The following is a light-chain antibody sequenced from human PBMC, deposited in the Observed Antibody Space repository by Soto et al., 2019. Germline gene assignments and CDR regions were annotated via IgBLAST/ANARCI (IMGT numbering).Light chain of an antibody. Sequence: QPVLTQPPSASGTPGQRVTISCSGNRSNIGNNFVSWYQQFPKTAPKLLIYDNNKRPSGIPDRFSGSKSGTSATLGITGLQTGDEAEYYCGTWDSSLTAGWVFGGGTKLPS. CDR2: DNN. J-gene: IGLJ3*02. V-gene: IGLV1-51*01. CDR1: RSNIGNNF. CDR3: GTWDSSLTAGWV.